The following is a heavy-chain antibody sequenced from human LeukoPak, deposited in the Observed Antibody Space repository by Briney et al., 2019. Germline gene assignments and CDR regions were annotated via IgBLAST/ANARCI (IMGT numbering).Heavy chain of an antibody. J-gene: IGHJ4*02. CDR3: AKVRVSYGSGSYYYFDY. V-gene: IGHV3-23*01. D-gene: IGHD3-10*01. Sequence: GGSLRLSCAASGFTFSSYGMHWVRQAPGKGLEWVSAISGSGGSTYYADSVKGRFTISRDNSKNTLYLQMNSLRAEDTAVYYCAKVRVSYGSGSYYYFDYWGQGTLVTVSS. CDR1: GFTFSSYG. CDR2: ISGSGGST.